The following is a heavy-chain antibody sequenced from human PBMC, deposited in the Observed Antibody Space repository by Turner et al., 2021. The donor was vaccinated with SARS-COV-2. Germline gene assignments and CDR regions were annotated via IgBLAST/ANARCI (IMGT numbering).Heavy chain of an antibody. J-gene: IGHJ6*02. Sequence: QVQLQQSGPGLVKPSGTLSLACDVPDGSFTRNYWWSWVRQTPGKGLEWLGEIHHSGNTNYNPSLKSRVTISLDKSKNQFSLNLDSVTAADTAVYYCVASHCNDGVCSTKSTFYGMDVWGQGTTVTVSS. CDR1: DGSFTRNYW. CDR3: VASHCNDGVCSTKSTFYGMDV. V-gene: IGHV4-4*02. D-gene: IGHD2-8*02. CDR2: IHHSGNT.